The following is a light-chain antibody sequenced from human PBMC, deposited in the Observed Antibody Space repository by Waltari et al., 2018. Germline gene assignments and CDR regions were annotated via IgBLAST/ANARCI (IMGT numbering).Light chain of an antibody. V-gene: IGLV2-14*03. CDR3: SSYPRTGTWL. Sequence: QSALTQPASVSGSPGQSVTIPCTGTSSDSVDYDFVSCYQQHPGKAPKLIIFDVTTRPSGVSNRFSGSKSGSTASLTISGLQAEDEADYFCSSYPRTGTWLFGGGTKLTVL. CDR1: SSDSVDYDF. J-gene: IGLJ3*02. CDR2: DVT.